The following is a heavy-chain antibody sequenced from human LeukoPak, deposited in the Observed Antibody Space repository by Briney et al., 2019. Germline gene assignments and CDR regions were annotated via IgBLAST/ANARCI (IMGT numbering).Heavy chain of an antibody. CDR3: AKVTSSWNYFDY. D-gene: IGHD6-13*01. CDR1: RFSFSTYA. CDR2: LSGSGGRS. Sequence: PGGSLRLSCAASRFSFSTYAMSWVRQAPGKGLEWVSTLSGSGGRSYYADSVKGRFTISRDNSKNTLYLQMNSLRAEDTAVYYCAKVTSSWNYFDYWGQGAPVTVSS. V-gene: IGHV3-23*01. J-gene: IGHJ4*02.